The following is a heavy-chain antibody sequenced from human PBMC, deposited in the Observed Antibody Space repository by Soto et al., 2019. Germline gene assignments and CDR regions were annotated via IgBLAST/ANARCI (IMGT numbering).Heavy chain of an antibody. CDR1: GDSITNSNYY. D-gene: IGHD3-3*01. V-gene: IGHV4-39*07. CDR3: AGHTRDYDFWSGYYVHY. J-gene: IGHJ4*02. Sequence: SETLSLTCTVSGDSITNSNYYWGWFRQPPGKGLEWIASIYYIGSTYYNPSLKSRVTISVDTSKNQFSLKLNSVTAADTAVYYCAGHTRDYDFWSGYYVHYWGQGTLVTVPS. CDR2: IYYIGST.